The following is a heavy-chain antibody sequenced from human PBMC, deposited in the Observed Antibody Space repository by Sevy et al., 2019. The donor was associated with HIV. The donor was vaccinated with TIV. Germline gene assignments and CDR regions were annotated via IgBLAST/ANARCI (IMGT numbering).Heavy chain of an antibody. CDR2: IYYSGST. CDR1: AGSISSGDYY. V-gene: IGHV4-30-4*01. Sequence: SETLSLTCTVSAGSISSGDYYWSWIRQPPGKGLEWIGYIYYSGSTYYNPSLKSRVTISVDTSKNQFSLKLSSVTAADTAVYYCARSDILVPNYYGSGSHIGFDPWGQGTLVTVSS. CDR3: ARSDILVPNYYGSGSHIGFDP. J-gene: IGHJ5*02. D-gene: IGHD3-10*01.